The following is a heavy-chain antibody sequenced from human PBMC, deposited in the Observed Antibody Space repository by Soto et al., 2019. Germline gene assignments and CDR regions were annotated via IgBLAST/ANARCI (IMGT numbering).Heavy chain of an antibody. CDR3: TTDAYYDFWSGYLLCAFDI. CDR1: GFTFSNAW. D-gene: IGHD3-3*01. V-gene: IGHV3-15*01. CDR2: IKSKTDGGTT. Sequence: EVQLVESGGGLVKPGGSLRLSCAASGFTFSNAWMSWVRQAPGKGLEWVGRIKSKTDGGTTDYAAPVKGRFTISRDDSKNTLYLQMNSLKTEDTDVYYCTTDAYYDFWSGYLLCAFDIWGQGTMVTVSS. J-gene: IGHJ3*02.